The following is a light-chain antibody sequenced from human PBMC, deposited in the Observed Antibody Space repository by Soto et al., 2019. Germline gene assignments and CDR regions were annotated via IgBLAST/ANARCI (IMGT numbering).Light chain of an antibody. J-gene: IGLJ3*02. V-gene: IGLV2-14*01. CDR3: SSYTSSSTGV. Sequence: QSVLTQPASVSGSPGQSTTISCTGTSGDVGGYNYVSWYQQHPGKAPKLMIYEVSNRPSGVSNRFSGSKSGNTASLTISGLQAEDEGDYYCSSYTSSSTGVFGGGTKLTVL. CDR2: EVS. CDR1: SGDVGGYNY.